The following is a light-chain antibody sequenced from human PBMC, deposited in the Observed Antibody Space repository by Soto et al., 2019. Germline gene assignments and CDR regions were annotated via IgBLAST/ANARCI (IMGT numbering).Light chain of an antibody. V-gene: IGKV1-39*01. Sequence: DIQMTQSPSSLSASLGDRVTITCRASQSISNFLNWFQHKPGKAPKVLISVASTLQSGVPSRFSGSVSGTDFTLTISSLQPEDSASYYCQQYYNSVLTFGGGTNV. J-gene: IGKJ4*01. CDR3: QQYYNSVLT. CDR1: QSISNF. CDR2: VAS.